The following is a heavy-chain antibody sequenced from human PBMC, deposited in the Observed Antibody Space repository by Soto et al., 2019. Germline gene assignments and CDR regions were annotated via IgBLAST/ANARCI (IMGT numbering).Heavy chain of an antibody. CDR1: GFTFSSYA. V-gene: IGHV3-23*01. J-gene: IGHJ2*01. CDR3: AKVLVATRRWYWYFDL. CDR2: ISGSGGST. Sequence: EVQLLESGGGLVQPGGSLRLSCAASGFTFSSYAMSWVRQAPGKGLEWVSAISGSGGSTYYADSVKGRFTISRDKSKNTLYLQMNSLRAEDTAVYYWAKVLVATRRWYWYFDLWGRGTLVTVSS. D-gene: IGHD5-12*01.